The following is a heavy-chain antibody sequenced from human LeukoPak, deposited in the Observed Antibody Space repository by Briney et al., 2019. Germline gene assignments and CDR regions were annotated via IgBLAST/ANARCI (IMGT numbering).Heavy chain of an antibody. Sequence: GGSLRLSCAASGFTFSSYSMNWVRQAPGKGLEWVSSISSSSSYIYYADSVKGRFTISRDNAKNSLYLQMNSLRAGDTAVYYCARVKEGVAARIDYWGQGTLVTVSS. CDR2: ISSSSSYI. CDR1: GFTFSSYS. CDR3: ARVKEGVAARIDY. D-gene: IGHD6-6*01. J-gene: IGHJ4*02. V-gene: IGHV3-21*01.